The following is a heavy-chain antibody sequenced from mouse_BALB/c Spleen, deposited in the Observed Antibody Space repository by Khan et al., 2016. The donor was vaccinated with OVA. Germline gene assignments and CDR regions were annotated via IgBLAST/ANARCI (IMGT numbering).Heavy chain of an antibody. Sequence: QVQLKESGPELVKPGASVKMSCKASGYTFTDYVISWVKQGTGQGLEWIGEIYPGSDSTHYNERFKGKATLTADKSSNTAYMQLSSLTSEESAVLFWSSPTFYQGSNSYLHFSVWGAGTTVPVSS. CDR1: GYTFTDYV. V-gene: IGHV1-77*01. J-gene: IGHJ1*02. CDR2: IYPGSDST. D-gene: IGHD2-5*01. CDR3: SSPTFYQGSNSYLHFSV.